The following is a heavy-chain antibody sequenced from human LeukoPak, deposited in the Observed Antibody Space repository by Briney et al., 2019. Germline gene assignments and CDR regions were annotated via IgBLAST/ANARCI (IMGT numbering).Heavy chain of an antibody. V-gene: IGHV4-34*01. Sequence: PSETLSLTCAVYGGSFSGYYWSWIRQPPGKGLEWIGEINHSGSTNYNPSLKSRVTISVDTSKSQFSLKLGSVTAADTAVYYCARGGLGESTLYYYYYGMDVWGKGTTVTVSS. CDR3: ARGGLGESTLYYYYYGMDV. CDR1: GGSFSGYY. CDR2: INHSGST. D-gene: IGHD3-16*01. J-gene: IGHJ6*04.